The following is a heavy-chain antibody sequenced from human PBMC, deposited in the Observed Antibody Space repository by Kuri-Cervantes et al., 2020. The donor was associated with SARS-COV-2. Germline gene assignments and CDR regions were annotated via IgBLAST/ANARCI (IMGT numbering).Heavy chain of an antibody. CDR3: TKDDFWSGYADY. CDR2: IRSKAYGGTT. J-gene: IGHJ4*02. V-gene: IGHV3-49*04. CDR1: GFTFGDYA. D-gene: IGHD3-3*01. Sequence: GGSLRLSCTASGFTFGDYAMSWVRQAPGKGLEWVGFIRSKAYGGTTEYAASVKGRFTISRDDSKSIAYLQTNSLKTEDTAVYYCTKDDFWSGYADYWGQGTLVTVSS.